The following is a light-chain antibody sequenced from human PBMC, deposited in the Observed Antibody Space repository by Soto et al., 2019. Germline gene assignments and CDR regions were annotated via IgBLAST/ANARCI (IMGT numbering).Light chain of an antibody. J-gene: IGKJ1*01. CDR1: QHISDY. CDR2: TAS. Sequence: DIPMTHSPSSLSASVVARATITCRTIQHISDYLNCYQQKPGKDPSLLIYTASNLQTGVPSRFSGSGSGTDFTLTISSLQPEDFATYYCQQSYNTPRTFGQGTKVDIK. V-gene: IGKV1-39*01. CDR3: QQSYNTPRT.